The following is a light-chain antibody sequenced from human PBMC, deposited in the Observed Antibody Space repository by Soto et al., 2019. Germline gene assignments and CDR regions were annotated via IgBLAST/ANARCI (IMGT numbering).Light chain of an antibody. CDR3: NSYTTSSTYV. J-gene: IGLJ1*01. CDR1: SSDVGGYNY. V-gene: IGLV2-14*01. Sequence: QSALTQPASVSGSPGQPITISCTGTSSDVGGYNYVSWYQQHPGKAPKVMIYDVSNRPSGVSNRFSGSKSGNTASLTISGLQPEDEADYYCNSYTTSSTYVFGTGTKVTGL. CDR2: DVS.